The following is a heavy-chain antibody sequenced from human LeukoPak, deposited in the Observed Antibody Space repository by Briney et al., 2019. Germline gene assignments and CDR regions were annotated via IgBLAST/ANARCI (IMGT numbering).Heavy chain of an antibody. CDR1: GGSISSYY. Sequence: PSETLSLTCTASGGSISSYYWSWIRQPPGKGLEWIGHVYYSGTTKYNPSLTSRVTISLDTSKNRFSLKLSSVTAADTAVYYCARVTPYSSGWYPDYWGQGTLVTVSS. J-gene: IGHJ4*02. CDR3: ARVTPYSSGWYPDY. CDR2: VYYSGTT. V-gene: IGHV4-59*01. D-gene: IGHD6-19*01.